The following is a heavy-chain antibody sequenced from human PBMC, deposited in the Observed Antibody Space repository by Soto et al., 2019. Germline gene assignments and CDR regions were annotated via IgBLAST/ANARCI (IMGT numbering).Heavy chain of an antibody. V-gene: IGHV1-2*04. CDR1: GYTFTGYY. D-gene: IGHD1-26*01. Sequence: GASVKVSCKASGYTFTGYYMHWVRQAPGQGLEWMGWINPNSGGTNYAQKFQGWVTMTRDTSISTAYMELSRLRSDDTAVYYCARSGTSRVGATGDYYYYGMDVWGQGTTVTVSS. CDR3: ARSGTSRVGATGDYYYYGMDV. J-gene: IGHJ6*02. CDR2: INPNSGGT.